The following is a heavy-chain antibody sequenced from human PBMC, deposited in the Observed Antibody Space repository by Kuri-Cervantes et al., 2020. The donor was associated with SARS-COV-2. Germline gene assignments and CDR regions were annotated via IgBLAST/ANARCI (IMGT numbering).Heavy chain of an antibody. J-gene: IGHJ4*02. CDR3: AKVGCGYYFDY. CDR1: SGSISSHY. Sequence: SETLSLTCNASSGSISSHYWSWIRQPPGKGLEWIGYMSDSGSTYYSPSLKSRVTVSLETSKNQFSLQLTSVTAADTAVYYCAKVGCGYYFDYWGQGTLVTVSS. V-gene: IGHV4-59*11. D-gene: IGHD2-21*01. CDR2: MSDSGST.